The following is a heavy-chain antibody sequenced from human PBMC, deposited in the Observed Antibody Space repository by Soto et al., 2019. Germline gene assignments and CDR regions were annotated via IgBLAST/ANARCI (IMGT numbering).Heavy chain of an antibody. CDR2: ISSSSSYI. Sequence: GGSLRLSCAASGFTFSSYSMNWVRQAPGKGLEWVSSISSSSSYIYYADSVKGRFTISRDNAKNSLYLQMNSLRAEDTAVYYCARDFVVVPAAINEDYYFDYWGQGTLVTVSS. D-gene: IGHD2-2*01. J-gene: IGHJ4*02. V-gene: IGHV3-21*01. CDR3: ARDFVVVPAAINEDYYFDY. CDR1: GFTFSSYS.